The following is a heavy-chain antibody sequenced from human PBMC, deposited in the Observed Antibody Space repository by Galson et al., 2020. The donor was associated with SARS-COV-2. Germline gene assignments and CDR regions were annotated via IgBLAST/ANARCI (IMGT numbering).Heavy chain of an antibody. CDR2: IYSGGST. CDR3: ARGVGSGYDYHAFDI. D-gene: IGHD5-12*01. J-gene: IGHJ3*02. V-gene: IGHV3-53*01. Sequence: GGSLRLSCAASGFTVSSNYMSWVRQAPGKGLEWVSVIYSGGSTYYADSVKGRFTISRDNSKNTLYLQMNSLRAEDTAVYYCARGVGSGYDYHAFDIWGQGTMVTVSS. CDR1: GFTVSSNY.